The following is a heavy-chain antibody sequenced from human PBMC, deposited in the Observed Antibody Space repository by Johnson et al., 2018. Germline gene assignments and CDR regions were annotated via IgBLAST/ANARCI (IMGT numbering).Heavy chain of an antibody. Sequence: QVQLQQWGAGLLRPSETLSLTCTISGGSITTYYWTWIRQPPGRGLEWIGYIFYTGTTNYNPSLKSRVTMSVDTSNNQFSLRLCSVTAADTAVYYCARGGSCTNGVCQTVVDVWGKGTTVTVSS. V-gene: IGHV4-59*01. CDR3: ARGGSCTNGVCQTVVDV. D-gene: IGHD2-8*01. CDR1: GGSITTYY. CDR2: IFYTGTT. J-gene: IGHJ6*04.